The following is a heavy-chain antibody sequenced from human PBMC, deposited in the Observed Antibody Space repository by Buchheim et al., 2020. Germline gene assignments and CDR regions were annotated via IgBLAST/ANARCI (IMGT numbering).Heavy chain of an antibody. D-gene: IGHD3-3*01. V-gene: IGHV1-46*01. J-gene: IGHJ6*02. Sequence: QVQLVQSGAEVKKPGASVKVSCKASGYTFTSYYMHWVRQAPGQGLEWMGIINPSGGSTSYAQKFQGRVTMTRDTSISTAYMELSRLRSDDTAVYYCARDQSRITIFGVVEGYYYYGMDVWGQGTT. CDR2: INPSGGST. CDR1: GYTFTSYY. CDR3: ARDQSRITIFGVVEGYYYYGMDV.